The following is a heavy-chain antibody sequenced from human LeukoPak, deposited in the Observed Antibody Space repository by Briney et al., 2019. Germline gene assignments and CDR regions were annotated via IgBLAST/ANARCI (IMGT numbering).Heavy chain of an antibody. D-gene: IGHD6-6*01. CDR3: AREPTSIAARPAGYYCYYMDV. J-gene: IGHJ6*03. V-gene: IGHV3-33*01. Sequence: PGGSLRLSCAASGFTFSSYGMHWVRQAPGKGLEWVAGLWYDGSNKYYADSVKGRFTISRDNSKNTMYLQMNSLRAEDTAVYYCAREPTSIAARPAGYYCYYMDVWGKGTTVTVSS. CDR2: LWYDGSNK. CDR1: GFTFSSYG.